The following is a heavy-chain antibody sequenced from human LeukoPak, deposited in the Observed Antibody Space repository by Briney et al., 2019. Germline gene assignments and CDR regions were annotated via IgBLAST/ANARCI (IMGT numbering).Heavy chain of an antibody. CDR3: ARWTTVTTYRNYGMDV. CDR2: ISSSSSYT. D-gene: IGHD4-17*01. Sequence: GGSLRLSCAASGFTFSDYYMSWIRQAPGKGLEWVSYISSSSSYTNYADSVKGRFTISRDNAKNTLYLQMNSLRADDTAVYYCARWTTVTTYRNYGMDVWGQGTTVTVSS. CDR1: GFTFSDYY. J-gene: IGHJ6*02. V-gene: IGHV3-11*06.